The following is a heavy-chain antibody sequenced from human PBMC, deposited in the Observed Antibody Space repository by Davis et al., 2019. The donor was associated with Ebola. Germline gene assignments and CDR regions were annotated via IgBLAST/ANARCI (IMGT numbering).Heavy chain of an antibody. V-gene: IGHV4-4*07. Sequence: SETLSLTCTVSGGSISSYYWSWIRQSAGKGLEWIGRIYTSGNTNYNPSLKSRVTMSLDTSKSQFSLKLSSVTAADTAIYYCARALDYYDSGGYYYEDYWGQGVLVTVSS. CDR1: GGSISSYY. CDR3: ARALDYYDSGGYYYEDY. J-gene: IGHJ4*02. CDR2: IYTSGNT. D-gene: IGHD3-22*01.